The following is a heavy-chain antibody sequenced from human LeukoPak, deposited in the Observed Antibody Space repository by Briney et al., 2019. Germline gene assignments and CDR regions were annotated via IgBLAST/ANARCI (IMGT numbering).Heavy chain of an antibody. V-gene: IGHV1-69*05. CDR2: IIPIFGTA. Sequence: SVKVSCKASGGTFSSSAITWVRQAPGQGLVWMGNIIPIFGTANYAQKFQGRVTITTDESTSTAYMELSSLRSEDTAVYYCARGLLPAGDYVWYFDLWGRGTLVTVSS. CDR3: ARGLLPAGDYVWYFDL. CDR1: GGTFSSSA. D-gene: IGHD4-17*01. J-gene: IGHJ2*01.